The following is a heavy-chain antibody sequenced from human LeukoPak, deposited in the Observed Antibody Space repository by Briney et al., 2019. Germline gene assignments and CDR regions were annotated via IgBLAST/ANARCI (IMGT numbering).Heavy chain of an antibody. CDR2: INHTGST. J-gene: IGHJ6*03. D-gene: IGHD1-26*01. CDR1: GGSFSGYH. CDR3: ARLLTDSGFHYYYMDV. Sequence: SETLSLTCAVYGGSFSGYHWSWIRQPPGKGLEWIGEINHTGSTKYNPSLKSRVTISVDTSKNQFSLRLSSVTAADTAVYYCARLLTDSGFHYYYMDVWGKGTTVTVSS. V-gene: IGHV4-34*01.